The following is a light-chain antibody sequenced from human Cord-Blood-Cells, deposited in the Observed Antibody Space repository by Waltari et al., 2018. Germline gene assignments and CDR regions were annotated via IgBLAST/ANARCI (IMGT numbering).Light chain of an antibody. CDR1: SSDAGGSNY. CDR3: SSYTSSSTRG. Sequence: SALTQPASVSGSPGPSIPISFPGTSSDAGGSNYVSWYQQHPGKAPKLMIYEVSNRPSGVANRFSGSKSGNTASLTISVLQAEDEADYYCSSYTSSSTRGFGGGTKLTVL. V-gene: IGLV2-14*01. CDR2: EVS. J-gene: IGLJ3*02.